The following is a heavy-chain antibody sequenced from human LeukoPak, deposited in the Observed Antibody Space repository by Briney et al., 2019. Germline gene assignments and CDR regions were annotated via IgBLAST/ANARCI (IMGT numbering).Heavy chain of an antibody. D-gene: IGHD3-16*01. J-gene: IGHJ4*02. V-gene: IGHV3-7*01. CDR2: IKEDESAK. Sequence: GGSLRLSCVASGFIFTDHWMSWVRRAPGKGLDWVANIKEDESAKFYADSVRGRFTISRDNAKNSVYLEMNNLRVEDTAVYYCARAVDVADYWGRGTLVTVSS. CDR3: ARAVDVADY. CDR1: GFIFTDHW.